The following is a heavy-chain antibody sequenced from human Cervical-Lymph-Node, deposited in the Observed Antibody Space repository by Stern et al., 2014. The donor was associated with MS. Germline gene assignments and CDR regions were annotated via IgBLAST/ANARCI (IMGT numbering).Heavy chain of an antibody. CDR3: ARHGPPRRRDDSNHPNFDY. Sequence: QVQLQESGPGLVKPSETLTLTCTVSGGSISSNYWSWIRQPPGKGLEWIGYLYYSGNTNYNPPLMSRVTTSTDTSKNNFSLSLRSVTAADTAVYYCARHGPPRRRDDSNHPNFDYWGPGTLVAVSS. J-gene: IGHJ4*02. V-gene: IGHV4-59*08. D-gene: IGHD5-24*01. CDR1: GGSISSNY. CDR2: LYYSGNT.